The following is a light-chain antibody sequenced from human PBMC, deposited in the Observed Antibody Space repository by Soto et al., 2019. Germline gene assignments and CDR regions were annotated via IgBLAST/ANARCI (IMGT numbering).Light chain of an antibody. V-gene: IGLV1-40*01. CDR3: QSYDSSRSVGVV. CDR1: SSNIGAGYD. CDR2: DNT. Sequence: QSVLTQPPSVSGAPGQRVTISCTGSSSNIGAGYDVHWYQQLPGTAPTLLIYDNTNRPSGVPDRFSGSKSGTSASLAITGLQAEDEADYYCQSYDSSRSVGVVFGGGTKLTVL. J-gene: IGLJ2*01.